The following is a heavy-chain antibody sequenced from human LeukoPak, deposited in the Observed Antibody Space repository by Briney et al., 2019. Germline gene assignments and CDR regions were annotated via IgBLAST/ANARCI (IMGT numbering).Heavy chain of an antibody. D-gene: IGHD3-10*01. CDR1: GFTFSSYG. J-gene: IGHJ5*02. V-gene: IGHV3-48*04. CDR2: ISSSSSTI. Sequence: GGSLRLSCAASGFTFSSYGMTWVRQAPGKGLEWVSYISSSSSTIYYADSVKGRFTISRDNAKNSLYLQMNSLRAEDTAVYYCARDGSGSYSFWWFDPWGQGTLVTVSS. CDR3: ARDGSGSYSFWWFDP.